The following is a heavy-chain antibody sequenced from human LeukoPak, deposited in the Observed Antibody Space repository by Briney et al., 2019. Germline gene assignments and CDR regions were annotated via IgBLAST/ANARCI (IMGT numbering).Heavy chain of an antibody. V-gene: IGHV3-11*04. Sequence: GGSLRLSCAASGFTFSDYYMSWIRQAPGKGLEWVSYISSSGSTIYYADSVKGRFTISRDNAKNSLYLQMNSLRAEDTAVYYCARARDGYNSRYYGMDVWGQGTTVTVSS. J-gene: IGHJ6*02. CDR1: GFTFSDYY. CDR3: ARARDGYNSRYYGMDV. CDR2: ISSSGSTI. D-gene: IGHD5-24*01.